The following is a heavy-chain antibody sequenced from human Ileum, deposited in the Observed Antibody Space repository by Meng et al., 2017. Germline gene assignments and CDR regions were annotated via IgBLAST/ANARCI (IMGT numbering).Heavy chain of an antibody. V-gene: IGHV4-4*02. D-gene: IGHD1-26*01. Sequence: QGPLPGAGPGLLKPSGTLSLTCAVSGGSISTSDWWSWVRQPPGKGLEWIGEIHHSGSTNYNPSLKSRVTISVDKSKNQFSLKLNSVTAADTAVYYCAREWSGSYRHFDYWGQGTLVTVSS. J-gene: IGHJ4*02. CDR3: AREWSGSYRHFDY. CDR2: IHHSGST. CDR1: GGSISTSDW.